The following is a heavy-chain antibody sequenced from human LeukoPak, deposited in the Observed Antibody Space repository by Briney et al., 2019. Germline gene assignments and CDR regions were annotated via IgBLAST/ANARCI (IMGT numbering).Heavy chain of an antibody. CDR2: IYSGGST. CDR1: GFTVSSNY. J-gene: IGHJ4*02. CDR3: AILKPDPYDSSGYYYPTKLRKNYYFDY. D-gene: IGHD3-22*01. V-gene: IGHV3-53*01. Sequence: GGSLRLSCAASGFTVSSNYMSWVRQAPGKGLEWVSVIYSGGSTYYADSVKGRFTISRDNSKNTLYLQMNSLRAEDTAVYYCAILKPDPYDSSGYYYPTKLRKNYYFDYWGQGTLVTVSS.